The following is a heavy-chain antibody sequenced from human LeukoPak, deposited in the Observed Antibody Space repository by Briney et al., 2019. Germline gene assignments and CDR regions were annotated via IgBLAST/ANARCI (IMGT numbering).Heavy chain of an antibody. Sequence: PGGSLRLSCAASGFTFSSYWMSWVRQAPGKGLEWVANIKQDGSEKYYVDSVKGRFTISRDNAKNSLYLQMNSLRAEDTAIYYCARMIRDYGDSNWFDPWGQGTLVTVSS. CDR3: ARMIRDYGDSNWFDP. CDR1: GFTFSSYW. CDR2: IKQDGSEK. V-gene: IGHV3-7*03. J-gene: IGHJ5*02. D-gene: IGHD4-17*01.